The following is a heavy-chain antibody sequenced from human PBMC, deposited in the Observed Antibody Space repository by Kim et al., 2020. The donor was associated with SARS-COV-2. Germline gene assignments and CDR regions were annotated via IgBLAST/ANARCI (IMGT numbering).Heavy chain of an antibody. J-gene: IGHJ4*02. V-gene: IGHV4-39*01. CDR3: ARQGTSWNIVDY. Sequence: SETLSLTCTVSGGSISSSSYYWGWIRQPPGKGLEWIGSIYYSGSTYYNPSLKSRVTISVDTSKNQFSLKLSSVTAADTAVYYCARQGTSWNIVDYWGQGTLVTVSS. CDR2: IYYSGST. CDR1: GGSISSSSYY. D-gene: IGHD2-2*01.